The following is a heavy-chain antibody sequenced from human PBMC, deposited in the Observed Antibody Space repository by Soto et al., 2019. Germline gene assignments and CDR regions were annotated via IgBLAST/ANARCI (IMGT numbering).Heavy chain of an antibody. CDR3: ARGRAYYDFWSGYYTPPGLGMDV. V-gene: IGHV3-13*05. CDR1: GFTFSSYD. Sequence: PGGSLRLSCAASGFTFSSYDMHWVRQATGKGLEWVSAIGTAGDPYYPGSVKGRFTISRENAKNSLYLQMNSLRAGDTAVYYCARGRAYYDFWSGYYTPPGLGMDVWGQGTTVTVSS. J-gene: IGHJ6*02. D-gene: IGHD3-3*01. CDR2: IGTAGDP.